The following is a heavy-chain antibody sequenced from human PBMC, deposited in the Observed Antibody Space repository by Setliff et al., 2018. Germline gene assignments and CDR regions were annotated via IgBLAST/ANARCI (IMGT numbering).Heavy chain of an antibody. Sequence: LSLTCAVSGFSISSGYYWGWIRQPPGKGLEWIVNIHHSGKAYYNPSLKSRVTMSVDTSKNHVSLKLSSVTAADTAVYYCARAHTWSLPNDNSGYPGWFDPWGQGTLVTGSS. CDR2: IHHSGKA. V-gene: IGHV4-38-2*01. J-gene: IGHJ5*02. CDR1: GFSISSGYY. CDR3: ARAHTWSLPNDNSGYPGWFDP. D-gene: IGHD3-22*01.